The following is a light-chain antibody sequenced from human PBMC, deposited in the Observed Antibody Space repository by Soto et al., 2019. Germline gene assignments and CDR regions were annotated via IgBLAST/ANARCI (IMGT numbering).Light chain of an antibody. V-gene: IGKV1-5*01. Sequence: QMTQSPSTLSASVGDRVTMTFRASQSIRGYLAWYQQKPGKAPQLLIYDGSSLESGVPSRFSGSGSGTEFTLTISSLQPDDFATYYCQQYRSNLPYTFGQGTKVEIK. CDR2: DGS. J-gene: IGKJ2*01. CDR1: QSIRGY. CDR3: QQYRSNLPYT.